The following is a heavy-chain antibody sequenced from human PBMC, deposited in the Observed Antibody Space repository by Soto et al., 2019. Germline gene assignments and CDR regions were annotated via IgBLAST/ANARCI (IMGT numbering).Heavy chain of an antibody. Sequence: ASVKVSCKTSGGIFSDYALSCVRQAPGQGLEWMGRIIPIFGTTIYAQKFHGRVTITADEPTSTAFMELSSLRSEDTAVYYCARQMNRGVIFDYWGQGTLVTVSS. J-gene: IGHJ4*02. CDR2: IIPIFGTT. D-gene: IGHD3-10*01. CDR1: GGIFSDYA. CDR3: ARQMNRGVIFDY. V-gene: IGHV1-69*13.